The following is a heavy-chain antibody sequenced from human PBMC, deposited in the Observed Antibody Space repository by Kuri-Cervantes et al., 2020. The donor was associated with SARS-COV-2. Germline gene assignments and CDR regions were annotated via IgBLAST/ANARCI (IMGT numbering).Heavy chain of an antibody. CDR3: ARDLGDWTPDGFDI. J-gene: IGHJ3*02. Sequence: TCAASGFTFSSYGMHWVRQAPGQGLEWMGWINPNSGGTNYAQKFQGRVTMTRDTSITTAYMELSNLRSEDSAIYYCARDLGDWTPDGFDIWGQGTMVTVSS. V-gene: IGHV1-2*02. CDR2: INPNSGGT. CDR1: GFTFSSYG. D-gene: IGHD2-21*02.